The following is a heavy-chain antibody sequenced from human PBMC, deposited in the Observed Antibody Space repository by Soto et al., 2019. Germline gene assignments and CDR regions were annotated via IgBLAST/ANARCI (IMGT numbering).Heavy chain of an antibody. Sequence: GGSLRLSCAASGFTFSSYAMSWVRQAPGKGLEWVSAISGSGGSTYYADSVKGRFTISRDNSKNTLYLQMNSLRAEDTAVYYCAKSYRYYDSSGYDYGMDVWGQGTTVTVSS. CDR1: GFTFSSYA. CDR2: ISGSGGST. J-gene: IGHJ6*02. D-gene: IGHD3-22*01. V-gene: IGHV3-23*01. CDR3: AKSYRYYDSSGYDYGMDV.